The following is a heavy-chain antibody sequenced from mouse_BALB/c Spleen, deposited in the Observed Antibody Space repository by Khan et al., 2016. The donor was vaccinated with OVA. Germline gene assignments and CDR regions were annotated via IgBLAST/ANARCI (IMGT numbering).Heavy chain of an antibody. D-gene: IGHD2-14*01. Sequence: QVQLQQSGAELARPGASVKMSCKASGYTFTSHTMHWVKQRPGQGLEWIGYINPRSGYTNYNQKFNDKATLTADKSSSTAYMQMSSLKSEDSAVYYCARRTTEYAMDYWGQGTSVTVSS. CDR3: ARRTTEYAMDY. V-gene: IGHV1-4*01. CDR1: GYTFTSHT. J-gene: IGHJ4*01. CDR2: INPRSGYT.